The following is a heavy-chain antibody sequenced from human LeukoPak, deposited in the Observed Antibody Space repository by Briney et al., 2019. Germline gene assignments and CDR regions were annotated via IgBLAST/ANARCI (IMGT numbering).Heavy chain of an antibody. D-gene: IGHD5-18*01. J-gene: IGHJ5*02. CDR1: GGSISSGSYY. V-gene: IGHV4-30-4*07. CDR3: ARGIQTGVWFDP. Sequence: PSETLSLTCTVSGGSISSGSYYWSWIRQPPGKGLEWIGYIYYSGSTYYNPSLKSRVTISVDTSKNQFSLKLSSVTAADTAVYYCARGIQTGVWFDPWGQGTLVTVSS. CDR2: IYYSGST.